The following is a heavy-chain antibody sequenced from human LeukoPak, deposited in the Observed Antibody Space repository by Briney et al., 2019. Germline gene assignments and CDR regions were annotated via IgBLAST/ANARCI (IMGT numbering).Heavy chain of an antibody. CDR3: ARHGSGTHGLDY. CDR2: INPNSGGT. CDR1: GYTFTSYD. D-gene: IGHD3-10*01. J-gene: IGHJ4*02. Sequence: ASVKVSCKASGYTFTSYDINWVRQATGQGLEWMGWINPNSGGTNYAQKFQGRVTMTRDTSISTAYMELSRLRSDDTAVYYCARHGSGTHGLDYWGQGTLVTVSS. V-gene: IGHV1-2*02.